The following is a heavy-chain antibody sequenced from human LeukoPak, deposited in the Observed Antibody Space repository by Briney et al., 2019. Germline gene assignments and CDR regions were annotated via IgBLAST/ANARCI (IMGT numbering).Heavy chain of an antibody. Sequence: GGSLRLSCAASGFTFSNAWMSWVRQAPGKGLEWVCRIKSKTDGGTTDYAAPVKGRFTISRDDSKNTLYLQMNSLKTEDTAEYYCTTDYTIFGVVTYYAFDIWGQGTMVTVSS. J-gene: IGHJ3*02. CDR1: GFTFSNAW. CDR3: TTDYTIFGVVTYYAFDI. D-gene: IGHD3-3*01. V-gene: IGHV3-15*01. CDR2: IKSKTDGGTT.